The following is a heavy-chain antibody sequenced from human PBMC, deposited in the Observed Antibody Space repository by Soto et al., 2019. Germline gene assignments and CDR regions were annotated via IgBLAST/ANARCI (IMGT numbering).Heavy chain of an antibody. CDR3: ARYDSSGPASLGWFDP. CDR2: ISAYNGNT. J-gene: IGHJ5*02. Sequence: QVQLVQSGAEVKKPGASVKVSCKASGYTFTSYGISWVRQAPGQGREWMGWISAYNGNTNYAQKLQGRVTMTTDTSTSTAYMELRSLRSDDTAVYYCARYDSSGPASLGWFDPWGQGTLVTVSS. CDR1: GYTFTSYG. V-gene: IGHV1-18*04. D-gene: IGHD3-22*01.